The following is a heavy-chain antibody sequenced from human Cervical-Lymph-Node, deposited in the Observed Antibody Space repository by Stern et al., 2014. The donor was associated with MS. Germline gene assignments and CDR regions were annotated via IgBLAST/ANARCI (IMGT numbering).Heavy chain of an antibody. CDR2: LSNEGNEQ. J-gene: IGHJ4*02. Sequence: VQLVESGGGVVQPGRSLRLSCAASGFIFSSYAMHWVRQAPGKGLDWVAFLSNEGNEQFYADSVKGRFTISRDNSNNTLYLQMNSLRPEDTAVYYCARDTCRGGGCYFRYWGQGILITVSS. CDR1: GFIFSSYA. V-gene: IGHV3-30-3*01. CDR3: ARDTCRGGGCYFRY. D-gene: IGHD2-15*01.